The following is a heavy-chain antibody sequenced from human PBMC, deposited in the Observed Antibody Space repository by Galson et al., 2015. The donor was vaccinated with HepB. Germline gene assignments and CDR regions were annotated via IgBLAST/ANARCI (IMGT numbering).Heavy chain of an antibody. CDR2: ISTSGTTK. V-gene: IGHV3-48*03. D-gene: IGHD3-10*01. Sequence: SLRLSCAASGFTFSSYEMDWVRQVPGKGLEWISYISTSGTTKYYADSVKGRFTISRDNAKNTLSLQMEGLRAEDTAVYFCVRTITPAPIPLFDSWGQGTLVTVSS. J-gene: IGHJ4*02. CDR3: VRTITPAPIPLFDS. CDR1: GFTFSSYE.